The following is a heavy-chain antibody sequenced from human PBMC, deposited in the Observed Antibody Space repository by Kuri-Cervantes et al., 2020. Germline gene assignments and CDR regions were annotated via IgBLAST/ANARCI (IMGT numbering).Heavy chain of an antibody. V-gene: IGHV3-30*18. Sequence: GESLKISCAASGFTFSSYGMHWVRQAPGKGLEWVAVISYDGSNKYYADSVKGRFTISRGNSKNTLYLQMNSLRAEDTAVYYCAKDSSGSFYFDYWGQGTLVTVSS. CDR3: AKDSSGSFYFDY. CDR1: GFTFSSYG. D-gene: IGHD3-22*01. J-gene: IGHJ4*02. CDR2: ISYDGSNK.